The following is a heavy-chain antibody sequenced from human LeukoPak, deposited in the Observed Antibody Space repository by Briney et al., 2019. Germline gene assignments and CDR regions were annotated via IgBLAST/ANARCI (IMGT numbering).Heavy chain of an antibody. J-gene: IGHJ4*02. V-gene: IGHV3-7*01. Sequence: GGSLRLSCAASGFTFSSYWMTWVRQAPGKGLEWVANIKQDGSEKYYVDSVKGRFTISRDNAKNSLYLQMNSLRAEDTAVYYCAREYDSSGYYSYFDYWGQGTLVTVSS. CDR1: GFTFSSYW. CDR2: IKQDGSEK. CDR3: AREYDSSGYYSYFDY. D-gene: IGHD3-22*01.